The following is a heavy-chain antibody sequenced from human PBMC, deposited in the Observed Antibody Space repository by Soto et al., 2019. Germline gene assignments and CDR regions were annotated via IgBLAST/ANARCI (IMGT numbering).Heavy chain of an antibody. CDR3: VRATYCGGDCYFFDY. CDR1: GNTFTIYY. J-gene: IGHJ4*02. D-gene: IGHD2-21*02. Sequence: QVVQSGAEVKKPGASVKISCKASGNTFTIYYIHWVRQAPGQGLEWMGIINPSGDSTSYAQKFQGRVNMTRDTATSTVYMDLSSLRSEDTAVYYCVRATYCGGDCYFFDYWGQGTLVTVSS. CDR2: INPSGDST. V-gene: IGHV1-46*01.